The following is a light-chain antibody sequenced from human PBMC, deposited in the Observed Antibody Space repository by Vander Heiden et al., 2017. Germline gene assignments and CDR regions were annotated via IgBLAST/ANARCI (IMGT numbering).Light chain of an antibody. CDR3: QQDYDYPRT. CDR1: QGIRNN. J-gene: IGKJ1*01. V-gene: IGKV1-6*01. CDR2: GAS. Sequence: AIQMTQSPSPLSASVGDRVTITCRASQGIRNNLGWYQQKPGKAPKLLIYGASTLQSGVPSRFSGDGYGTDFTLTIGSLQPEDFAIYYCQQDYDYPRTFGQGTKVEIK.